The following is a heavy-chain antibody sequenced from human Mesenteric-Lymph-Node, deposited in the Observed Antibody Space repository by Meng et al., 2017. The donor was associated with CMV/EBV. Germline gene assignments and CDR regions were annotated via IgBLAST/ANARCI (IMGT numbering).Heavy chain of an antibody. D-gene: IGHD3-3*01. V-gene: IGHV3-15*01. CDR3: TTVVSQYYDFWSGYFYDAFDI. CDR1: GFTFSNAW. J-gene: IGHJ3*02. CDR2: IKSKTDGGTT. Sequence: GESLKISCAASGFTFSNAWMSWVRQAPGKGLEWVGRIKSKTDGGTTDYAAPVKGRFTISRDDSKNTLYLQMNSLKTEDTAVYYCTTVVSQYYDFWSGYFYDAFDIWGQGTMVTVSS.